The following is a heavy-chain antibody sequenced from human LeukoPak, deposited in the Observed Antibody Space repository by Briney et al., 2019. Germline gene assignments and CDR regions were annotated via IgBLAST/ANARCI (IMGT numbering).Heavy chain of an antibody. CDR2: IRSSGSTI. V-gene: IGHV3-11*04. Sequence: GGSLRLSGAASGFTFSDYYMSWIRQAPGKGLEWVSTIRSSGSTIYIADSVKGRFTISRDNAKNSLYLQMNSLRAEDTAVYYCARAYYYDSSGAFDYWGQGTLVTVSS. CDR3: ARAYYYDSSGAFDY. J-gene: IGHJ4*02. D-gene: IGHD3-22*01. CDR1: GFTFSDYY.